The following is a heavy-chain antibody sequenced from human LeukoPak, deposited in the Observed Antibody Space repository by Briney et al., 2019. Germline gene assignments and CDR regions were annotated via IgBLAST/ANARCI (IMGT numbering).Heavy chain of an antibody. CDR3: ADGAAAEMGDY. CDR1: GFSFSDYG. D-gene: IGHD6-13*01. CDR2: ISSSSGYI. V-gene: IGHV3-21*01. Sequence: GGSLRLSCAASGFSFSDYGMHWVRQAPGKGLEWVSSISSSSGYIYYADSVKGRFTISRDNAKNSLYLQMNSLRAEDTAVYYCADGAAAEMGDYWGQGTLVTVSS. J-gene: IGHJ4*02.